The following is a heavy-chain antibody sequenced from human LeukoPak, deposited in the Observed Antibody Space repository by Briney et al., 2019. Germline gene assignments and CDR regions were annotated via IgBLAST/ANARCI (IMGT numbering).Heavy chain of an antibody. CDR3: ARHDPIRFDY. CDR2: IYHSGST. Sequence: PSETLSLTCTVSGGSISSGGYYWSWIRQPPGKGLEWIGYIYHSGSTYYNPSLKSRVTISVDTSKNQFSLKLSSVTAADTAVYYCARHDPIRFDYWGQGTLVTVSS. D-gene: IGHD5-12*01. CDR1: GGSISSGGYY. J-gene: IGHJ4*02. V-gene: IGHV4-30-2*03.